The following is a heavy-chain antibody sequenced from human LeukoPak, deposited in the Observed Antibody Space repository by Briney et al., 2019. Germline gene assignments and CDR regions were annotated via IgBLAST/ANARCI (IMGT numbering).Heavy chain of an antibody. D-gene: IGHD3-22*01. CDR2: ISAYNGNT. J-gene: IGHJ4*02. V-gene: IGHV1-18*01. Sequence: ASVKVSRKASGYTFTSYGISWVRQAPGQGLEWMGWISAYNGNTNYAQKLQGRVTMTTDTSTSTAHMELRSLRSDDTAVYYCARDEGYYDSSGYDYWGQGTLVTVSS. CDR3: ARDEGYYDSSGYDY. CDR1: GYTFTSYG.